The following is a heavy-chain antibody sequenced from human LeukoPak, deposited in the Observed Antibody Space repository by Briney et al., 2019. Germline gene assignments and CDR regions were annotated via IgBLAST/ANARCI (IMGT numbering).Heavy chain of an antibody. D-gene: IGHD3-10*01. CDR2: IIPILGIA. Sequence: GASVKVSCKASGGTFSSYAISWVRQAPGQGLEWMGRIIPILGIANYAQKFQGRVTITADKSTSTAYMELSSLRSEDTAVYYCARDRDFDAFDIWGQGTMVTVSS. CDR1: GGTFSSYA. V-gene: IGHV1-69*04. CDR3: ARDRDFDAFDI. J-gene: IGHJ3*02.